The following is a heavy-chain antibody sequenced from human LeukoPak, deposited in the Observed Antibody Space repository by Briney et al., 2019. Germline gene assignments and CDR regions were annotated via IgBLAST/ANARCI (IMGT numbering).Heavy chain of an antibody. Sequence: SETLSLTCTVSGGSISSYFWSWIRQPPGKGLEWIGYIYYSGSTDYNPSLKSRVTISVDTSKNQFSLKLSSVTAADTAVYHCAREGQYDILTGYYENWLDPWGQGTLVTVSS. D-gene: IGHD3-9*01. CDR1: GGSISSYF. J-gene: IGHJ5*02. V-gene: IGHV4-59*01. CDR3: AREGQYDILTGYYENWLDP. CDR2: IYYSGST.